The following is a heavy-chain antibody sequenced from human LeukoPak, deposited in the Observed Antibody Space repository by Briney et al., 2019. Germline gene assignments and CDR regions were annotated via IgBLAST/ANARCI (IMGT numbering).Heavy chain of an antibody. CDR2: IKQDGSEK. V-gene: IGHV3-7*01. Sequence: PGGSLRPSCAASGFTFSSYWMSWVRRAPGKGLEWVANIKQDGSEKYYVDSVKGRFTISRDNAKNSLYLQMNSLRAEDTAVYYCARVGSRRGSGGSCYKYWGQGTLVTVSS. D-gene: IGHD2-15*01. CDR3: ARVGSRRGSGGSCYKY. CDR1: GFTFSSYW. J-gene: IGHJ4*02.